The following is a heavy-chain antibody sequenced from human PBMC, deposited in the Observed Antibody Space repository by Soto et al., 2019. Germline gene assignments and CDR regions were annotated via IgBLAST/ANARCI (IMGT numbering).Heavy chain of an antibody. CDR3: AKQRLRTGPSGRLDY. D-gene: IGHD1-1*01. CDR1: GFPFSTYT. V-gene: IGHV3-30*18. J-gene: IGHJ4*02. Sequence: QVQLVESGGGVVQPGRSLRLSCAASGFPFSTYTMHWVRQAPGKGLEWVAVISDDGSNSQFADSVKGRFTISRDNSKNRLFLQMNSLRGGDTAVYYCAKQRLRTGPSGRLDYWGQGALVTVSS. CDR2: ISDDGSNS.